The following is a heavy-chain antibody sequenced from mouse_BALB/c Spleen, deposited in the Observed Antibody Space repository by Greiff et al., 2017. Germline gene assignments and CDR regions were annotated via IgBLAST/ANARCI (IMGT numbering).Heavy chain of an antibody. CDR3: TRRDYYYGSSLFDY. CDR2: INPSNGGT. CDR1: GYTFTSYY. Sequence: QVQLKESGAELVKPGASVKLSCKASGYTFTSYYMYWVKQRPGQGLEWIGEINPSNGGTNFNEKFKSKATLTVDKSSSTAYMQLSSLTSEDSAVYYCTRRDYYYGSSLFDYWGQGTTLTVSS. V-gene: IGHV1S81*02. J-gene: IGHJ2*01. D-gene: IGHD1-1*01.